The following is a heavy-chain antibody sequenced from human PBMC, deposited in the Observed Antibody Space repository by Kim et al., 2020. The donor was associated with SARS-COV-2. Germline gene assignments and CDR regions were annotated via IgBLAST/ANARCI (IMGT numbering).Heavy chain of an antibody. CDR2: INHSGST. CDR1: GGSFSGYY. D-gene: IGHD7-27*01. V-gene: IGHV4-34*01. J-gene: IGHJ4*02. CDR3: ARGTIETGDFDY. Sequence: SETLSLTCAVYGGSFSGYYWSWIRQPPGKGLEWIGEINHSGSTNYNPSLKSRVTISVDTSKNQFSLKLSSVTAADTAVYYCARGTIETGDFDYWGQGTLVTVSS.